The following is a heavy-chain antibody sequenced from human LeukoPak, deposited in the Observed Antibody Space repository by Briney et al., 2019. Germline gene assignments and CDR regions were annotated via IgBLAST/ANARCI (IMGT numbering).Heavy chain of an antibody. D-gene: IGHD6-13*01. CDR1: GGSISSSTNW. V-gene: IGHV4-4*02. CDR2: INHSGST. J-gene: IGHJ4*02. CDR3: ASLIAAAAENCFDY. Sequence: PSETLSLTCAVSGGSISSSTNWWSWVRQPPGKGLEWIGEINHSGSTNYNPSLKSRVTISVDTSKNQFSLKLSSVTAADTAVYYCASLIAAAAENCFDYWGQGTLVTVSS.